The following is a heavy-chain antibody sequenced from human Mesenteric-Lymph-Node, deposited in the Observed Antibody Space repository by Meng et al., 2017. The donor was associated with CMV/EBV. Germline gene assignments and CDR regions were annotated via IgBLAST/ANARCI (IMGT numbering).Heavy chain of an antibody. CDR2: ISAYNGNT. Sequence: ASVKVSCKASGYTFTNYGISWVRQAPGQGLEWMGWISAYNGNTNYAQKFQDRITMTRDTPTTTAYMELRSLRSEDTAVYYCARGEGEFDYWGQGTLVTVSS. CDR3: ARGEGEFDY. J-gene: IGHJ4*02. CDR1: GYTFTNYG. V-gene: IGHV1-18*01. D-gene: IGHD3-16*01.